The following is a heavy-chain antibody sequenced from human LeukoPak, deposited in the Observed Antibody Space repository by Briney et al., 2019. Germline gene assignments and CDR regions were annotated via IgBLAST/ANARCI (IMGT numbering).Heavy chain of an antibody. V-gene: IGHV1-18*01. CDR3: ARDYVGATDFDY. J-gene: IGHJ4*02. Sequence: ASVKVSCEASGYTFTSYGISWVRRAPGQGLEWMGWISAYNGNTNYAQKLQGRVTMTTDTSTSTAYMELRSLRSDDTAVYYCARDYVGATDFDYWGQGTLVTVSS. CDR2: ISAYNGNT. CDR1: GYTFTSYG. D-gene: IGHD1-26*01.